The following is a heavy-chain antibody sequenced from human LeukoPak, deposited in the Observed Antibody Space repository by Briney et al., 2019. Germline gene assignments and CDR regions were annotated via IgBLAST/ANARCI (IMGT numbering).Heavy chain of an antibody. D-gene: IGHD2-21*01. CDR2: IYSGGST. V-gene: IGHV3-66*02. CDR1: GFTVSSNY. CDR3: ARDSPPYNWFDP. J-gene: IGHJ5*02. Sequence: GGSLRLSCAASGFTVSSNYMSWVRQAPGKGLEWVSVIYSGGSTYYADSVKGRFTISRDNSKNTLYLQMNSLRAGDTAVYYCARDSPPYNWFDPWGQGTLVTVSS.